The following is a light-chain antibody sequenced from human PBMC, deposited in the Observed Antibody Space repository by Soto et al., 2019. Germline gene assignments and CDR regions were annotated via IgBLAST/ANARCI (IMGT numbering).Light chain of an antibody. V-gene: IGLV2-8*01. CDR1: SSDVGGYNY. Sequence: QSALTQPPSASGSPGQSVTVSCTGTSSDVGGYNYVSWYQQHPGKGPKLMIYEVSKRPSGVPDRFSGSKSGNTASLTVSGLQAEDEADYYCSSYAGSNNFDVFGPGTKVTVL. CDR2: EVS. CDR3: SSYAGSNNFDV. J-gene: IGLJ1*01.